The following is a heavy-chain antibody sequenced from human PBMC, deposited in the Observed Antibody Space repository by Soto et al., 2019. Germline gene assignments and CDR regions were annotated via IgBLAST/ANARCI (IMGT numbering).Heavy chain of an antibody. CDR3: ARSVSFITPRPDY. V-gene: IGHV1-2*02. J-gene: IGHJ4*02. CDR1: GYTFTDYY. Sequence: ASVKVSCKTSGYTFTDYYIHWVRQAPGQGLECMGWINPKSGDTNYAQRFQGRVTMTRDTSISTAYMEVSRLRSDDTAVYYCARSVSFITPRPDYWGQGTLVTVSS. CDR2: INPKSGDT. D-gene: IGHD6-6*01.